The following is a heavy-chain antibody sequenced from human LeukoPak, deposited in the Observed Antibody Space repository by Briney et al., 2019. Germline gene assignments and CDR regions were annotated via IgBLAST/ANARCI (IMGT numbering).Heavy chain of an antibody. CDR1: GGSFSGYY. V-gene: IGHV4-34*01. CDR2: INHSGST. D-gene: IGHD2-21*02. Sequence: SETLSLTCAVYGGSFSGYYWSWIRQPPGKGLEWIGEINHSGSTNYNPSLKSRVTISVDTSKNQFSLKLSSVTAADKAVYYCARWVVVTAIFDYWGQGTLVTVSS. J-gene: IGHJ4*02. CDR3: ARWVVVTAIFDY.